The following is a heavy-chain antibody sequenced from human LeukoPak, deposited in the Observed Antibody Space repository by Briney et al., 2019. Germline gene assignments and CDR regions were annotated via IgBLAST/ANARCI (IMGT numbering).Heavy chain of an antibody. CDR2: IYYSGST. Sequence: PSQTLSLTCAVSGGSISSGGYSWSWIRQPPGKGLEWIGYIYYSGSTYYNPSLKSRVTISVGTSKNQFSLKLSSVTAADTAVYYCARLVGASCVDYWGQGTLVTVSS. CDR1: GGSISSGGYS. V-gene: IGHV4-30-4*07. CDR3: ARLVGASCVDY. J-gene: IGHJ4*02. D-gene: IGHD1-26*01.